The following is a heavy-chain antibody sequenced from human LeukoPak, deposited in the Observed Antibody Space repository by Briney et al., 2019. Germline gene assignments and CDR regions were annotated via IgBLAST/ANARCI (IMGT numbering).Heavy chain of an antibody. D-gene: IGHD6-13*01. Sequence: GGSLRLSCAASGFTFSSYSMNWVRQAPGKGLEWVSYISSSSSTIYYADSVKGRFTISRDNSKSTLYLQMNSLRAEDTAIYYCAKDKELTKSSSWYYYDSWGQGTLVTASS. J-gene: IGHJ4*02. CDR1: GFTFSSYS. CDR2: ISSSSSTI. V-gene: IGHV3-48*01. CDR3: AKDKELTKSSSWYYYDS.